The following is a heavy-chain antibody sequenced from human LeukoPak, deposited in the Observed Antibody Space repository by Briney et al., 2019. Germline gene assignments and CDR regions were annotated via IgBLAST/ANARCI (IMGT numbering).Heavy chain of an antibody. CDR1: EFTFSSYD. V-gene: IGHV3-13*01. CDR2: IGTAGDT. D-gene: IGHD6-19*01. CDR3: ARLSRQVAGFDY. J-gene: IGHJ4*02. Sequence: GGSLRLSCAASEFTFSSYDMHWVRQATGKGLEWVSAIGTAGDTYYPGSVKGRFTISRENAKNSLYLQMNSLRAGGTAVYYCARLSRQVAGFDYWGQGTLVTVSS.